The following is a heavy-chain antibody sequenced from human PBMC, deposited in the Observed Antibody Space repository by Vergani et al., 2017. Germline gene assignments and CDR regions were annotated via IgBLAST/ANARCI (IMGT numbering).Heavy chain of an antibody. V-gene: IGHV3-23*04. CDR3: AKDVVAAAGPGGD. J-gene: IGHJ4*02. Sequence: QLVESGGGWVQPGGSLRLSCVVSGFTFSSYAMSWVRQAPGKGLEWVSAISGSGGSTYYADSVKGRFTISRDNSKNTLYLQMNSLRAEDTAVYYCAKDVVAAAGPGGDWGQGTLVTVSS. D-gene: IGHD6-13*01. CDR1: GFTFSSYA. CDR2: ISGSGGST.